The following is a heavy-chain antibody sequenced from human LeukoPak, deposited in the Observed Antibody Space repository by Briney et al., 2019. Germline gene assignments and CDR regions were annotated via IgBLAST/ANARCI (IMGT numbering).Heavy chain of an antibody. D-gene: IGHD1-26*01. CDR3: AREDSGSYREFDY. J-gene: IGHJ4*02. V-gene: IGHV4-4*07. CDR2: IYTSGST. Sequence: SETLSLTCTVSGGSISSYYWSWIRQPAGKGLEWIGRIYTSGSTNYNASLKSRVSMSVDTSKNQFSLKLSSVTAADTAVFYCAREDSGSYREFDYWGQGTLVTVSS. CDR1: GGSISSYY.